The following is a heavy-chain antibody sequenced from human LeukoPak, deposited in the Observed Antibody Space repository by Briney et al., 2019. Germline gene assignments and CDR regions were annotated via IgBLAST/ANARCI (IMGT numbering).Heavy chain of an antibody. J-gene: IGHJ4*02. CDR2: IKGDGSDT. V-gene: IGHV3-74*01. Sequence: PGGSLRLSCAASGFTFSSFGMHWVRQAPGKGLEWVSRIKGDGSDTLYADSVKGRFTISRDNSKNTLYLQTSSLGVDDTAVYYCARASTTVPNLLDYWGQGALVSVSS. D-gene: IGHD4-17*01. CDR1: GFTFSSFG. CDR3: ARASTTVPNLLDY.